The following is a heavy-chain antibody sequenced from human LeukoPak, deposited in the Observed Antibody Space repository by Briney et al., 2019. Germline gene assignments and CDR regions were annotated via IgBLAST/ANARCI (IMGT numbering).Heavy chain of an antibody. CDR2: FDPEDGET. D-gene: IGHD1-1*01. Sequence: ASVKVPCKVSGYTLTELSMHWVRQAPGKGLEWMGGFDPEDGETIYAQKFQGRVTMTRNTSISTAYMELSSLRSEDTAVYYCARGRSEMYTSRNWYFDLWGRGTLVTVSS. CDR3: ARGRSEMYTSRNWYFDL. CDR1: GYTLTELS. J-gene: IGHJ2*01. V-gene: IGHV1-24*01.